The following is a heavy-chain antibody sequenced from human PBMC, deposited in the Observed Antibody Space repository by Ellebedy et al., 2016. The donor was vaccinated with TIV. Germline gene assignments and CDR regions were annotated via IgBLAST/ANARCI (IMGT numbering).Heavy chain of an antibody. V-gene: IGHV5-51*01. CDR2: IYPGDSDT. D-gene: IGHD4-23*01. J-gene: IGHJ4*02. CDR3: ARRLVSTVITPGFFDF. CDR1: GYSFATYW. Sequence: GESLKISCKGSGYSFATYWIGWVRQMPGKGLEWMGIIYPGDSDTRYSPSFQGQVTISVDKSISTAYLQWNSLKASDTAMYYCARRLVSTVITPGFFDFWGQGTLVTVSS.